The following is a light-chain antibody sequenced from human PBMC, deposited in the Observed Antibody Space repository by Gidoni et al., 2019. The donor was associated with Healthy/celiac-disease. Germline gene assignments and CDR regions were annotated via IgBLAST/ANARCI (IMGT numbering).Light chain of an antibody. CDR1: QSISSY. V-gene: IGKV1-39*01. J-gene: IGKJ2*01. CDR3: QQSYSTPRA. CDR2: AAS. Sequence: DIQMTQSPSSLSASVGDRVTITCRASQSISSYLNWYQQKPGKATKLLIYAASSLQSGVPSSFSGSGSGTDFTLTISSLQPEDFATYYCQQSYSTPRAFGQGTKLEIK.